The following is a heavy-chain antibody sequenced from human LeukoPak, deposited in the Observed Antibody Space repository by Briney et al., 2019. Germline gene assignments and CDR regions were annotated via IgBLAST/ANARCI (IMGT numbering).Heavy chain of an antibody. Sequence: PSETLSLTCAVSGGSISSSNWWSWVRQPPGKGLEWIGEIYHSGSTNYNPSLKSRVTISVDTSKNQFSLKLSSVTAADTAVYYCARLPNYYDSSYYFDYWGQGTLVTVSS. D-gene: IGHD3-22*01. V-gene: IGHV4-4*02. J-gene: IGHJ4*02. CDR2: IYHSGST. CDR3: ARLPNYYDSSYYFDY. CDR1: GGSISSSNW.